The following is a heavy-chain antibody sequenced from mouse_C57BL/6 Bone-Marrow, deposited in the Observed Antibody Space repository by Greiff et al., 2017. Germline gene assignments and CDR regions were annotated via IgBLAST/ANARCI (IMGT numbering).Heavy chain of an antibody. CDR1: GFTFSDYG. CDR2: ISSGSSTI. J-gene: IGHJ1*03. D-gene: IGHD2-3*01. CDR3: ARWLLRWYFDV. V-gene: IGHV5-17*01. Sequence: EVKLMESGGGLVKPGGSLKLSCAASGFTFSDYGMHWVRQAPEKGLEWVAYISSGSSTIYYADKVKGRFTISRDNAKNTLFLQMTSLRSEDTAMYYCARWLLRWYFDVWGTGTTVTVSS.